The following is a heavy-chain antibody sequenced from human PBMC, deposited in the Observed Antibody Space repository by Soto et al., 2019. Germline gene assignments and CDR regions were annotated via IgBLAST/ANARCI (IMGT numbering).Heavy chain of an antibody. CDR1: GYTFTSSA. Sequence: QVQLVQSGAEVKKPGASVTVSCKASGYTFTSSAIHWVRQAPGQRPEWMGWINADTGNTKYSQRFQGRVTFARDTSANTAYMQVSSVRSEDTAVYFCAREVVSGYDLGYWGQGTLVTVSS. CDR3: AREVVSGYDLGY. V-gene: IGHV1-3*01. CDR2: INADTGNT. J-gene: IGHJ4*02. D-gene: IGHD5-12*01.